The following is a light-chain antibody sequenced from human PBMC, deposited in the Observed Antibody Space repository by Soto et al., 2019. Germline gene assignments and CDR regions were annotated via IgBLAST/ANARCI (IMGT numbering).Light chain of an antibody. Sequence: QPVLTQSPSASASLGASVKLTCTLSSGHSDYAIAWHQQQPEKGPRYLMKVNNDGSHTKGDGIPDRFSGSRSGAERYLTISSLQSEDEADYYGQTWGTGLVVFGGGTKLTVL. V-gene: IGLV4-69*01. J-gene: IGLJ2*01. CDR3: QTWGTGLVV. CDR2: VNNDGSH. CDR1: SGHSDYA.